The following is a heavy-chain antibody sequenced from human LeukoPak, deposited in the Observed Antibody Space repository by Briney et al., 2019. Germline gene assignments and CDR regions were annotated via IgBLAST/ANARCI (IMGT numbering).Heavy chain of an antibody. J-gene: IGHJ4*02. D-gene: IGHD2-15*01. CDR3: AKDYGCSGGSCAGY. CDR2: ISYDGSNK. CDR1: GFTFSSYG. V-gene: IGHV3-30*18. Sequence: GGSLRLSCAASGFTFSSYGMHWVRQAPGKGLEWVAVISYDGSNKYYADSVKGRFTISRDNSKNTLYLQMNSLRAEDTAVYYCAKDYGCSGGSCAGYWGEATLVTVSS.